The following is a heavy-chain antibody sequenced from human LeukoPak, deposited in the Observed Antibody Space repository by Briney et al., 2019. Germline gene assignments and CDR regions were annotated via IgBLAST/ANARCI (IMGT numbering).Heavy chain of an antibody. J-gene: IGHJ4*02. Sequence: GSSVTVSCKASGYTFTGYYMHWVRQAPGQGLEWMGWINPNSGGTNYAQKFQGRVTMTRDTSISTAYMELSRLRSDDTAVYYCARDQIGGYSYGYPSFDYWGQGTLVTVSS. CDR2: INPNSGGT. CDR1: GYTFTGYY. D-gene: IGHD5-18*01. CDR3: ARDQIGGYSYGYPSFDY. V-gene: IGHV1-2*02.